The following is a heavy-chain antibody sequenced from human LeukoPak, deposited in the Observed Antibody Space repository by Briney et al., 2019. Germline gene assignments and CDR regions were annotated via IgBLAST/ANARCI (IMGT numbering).Heavy chain of an antibody. CDR3: ARFSRITWGDWGDAFDI. CDR2: IYDGGNT. J-gene: IGHJ3*02. Sequence: PSETLSLTCSVYGGSFSDYFWSWIRQSPGKGLEWIGEIYDGGNTNYNPSLISRVIVSMEKSKKQFSLVMRSVTAADTAVYYCARFSRITWGDWGDAFDIWGQGTTVIVSS. D-gene: IGHD2-21*02. CDR1: GGSFSDYF. V-gene: IGHV4-34*01.